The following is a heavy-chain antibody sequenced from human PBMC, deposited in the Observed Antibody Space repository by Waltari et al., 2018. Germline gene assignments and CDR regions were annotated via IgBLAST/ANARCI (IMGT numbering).Heavy chain of an antibody. Sequence: QVQLVQSGAEVKKPGSSVKVSCKASGGTFSSYAISWVRQAPGQGLEWMGGIIPIFGTANYAQKFQGRVTITADKSTSTAYMELSSLRSEDTAVYYCATVYAIGSYYYYYMDVWGKGTTVTVSS. CDR3: ATVYAIGSYYYYYMDV. CDR1: GGTFSSYA. D-gene: IGHD2-8*01. CDR2: IIPIFGTA. J-gene: IGHJ6*03. V-gene: IGHV1-69*14.